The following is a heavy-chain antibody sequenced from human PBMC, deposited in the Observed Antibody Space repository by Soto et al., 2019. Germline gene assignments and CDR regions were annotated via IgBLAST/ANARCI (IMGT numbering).Heavy chain of an antibody. J-gene: IGHJ6*02. D-gene: IGHD6-19*01. Sequence: GGSLRLSCAASGFTFSSYAMSWVRQAPGKGLEWVSAISGSGGSTYYADSVEGRFTISRDNSKNTLYLQMNSLRAEDTAVYYCAKDRSSYYYGMDVWGQGTTVTVSS. CDR3: AKDRSSYYYGMDV. CDR2: ISGSGGST. CDR1: GFTFSSYA. V-gene: IGHV3-23*01.